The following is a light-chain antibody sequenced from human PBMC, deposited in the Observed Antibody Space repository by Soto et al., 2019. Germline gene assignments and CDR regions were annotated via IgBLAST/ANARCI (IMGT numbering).Light chain of an antibody. J-gene: IGKJ4*01. Sequence: DIEMTQSPSSLSASVGDRVTISCRASQDISNILAWYQHQPGRVPKLLIYAASTLQSGVPSRFSGSGSGTDFTLTISGLQPEDVATYFCQKYNSAPLTFGGGTKVDIK. CDR1: QDISNI. CDR2: AAS. CDR3: QKYNSAPLT. V-gene: IGKV1-27*01.